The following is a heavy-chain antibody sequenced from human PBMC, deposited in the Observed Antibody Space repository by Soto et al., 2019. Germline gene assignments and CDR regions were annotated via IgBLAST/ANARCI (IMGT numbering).Heavy chain of an antibody. V-gene: IGHV3-15*07. CDR2: IKSKTDGGTT. Sequence: GGSLRLSCAASGFTFTNAWINWVRQAQGKGLEWVGRIKSKTDGGTTDYAEPVKGRFAISRDDSNNMVYLQMNSLKIEDTAVYYCTTDSYSTIIIVRFDYWGHGTLVTVSS. D-gene: IGHD3-22*01. J-gene: IGHJ4*01. CDR1: GFTFTNAW. CDR3: TTDSYSTIIIVRFDY.